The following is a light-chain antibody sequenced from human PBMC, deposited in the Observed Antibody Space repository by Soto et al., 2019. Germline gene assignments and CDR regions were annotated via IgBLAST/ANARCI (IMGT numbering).Light chain of an antibody. CDR2: GAS. CDR1: QSVSSSY. Sequence: EIVLTQSPGTLSLSPGERATLSCRASQSVSSSYLAWYQHKPGQAPRLLIYGASSRATGIPDRFSCSGSGTDFTLTLSRLEPEDFAVYYCQQYGSSPHTFGQGTKLEIK. J-gene: IGKJ2*01. V-gene: IGKV3-20*01. CDR3: QQYGSSPHT.